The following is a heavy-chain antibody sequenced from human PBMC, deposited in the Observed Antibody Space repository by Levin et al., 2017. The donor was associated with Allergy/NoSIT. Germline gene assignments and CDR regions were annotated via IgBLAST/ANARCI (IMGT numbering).Heavy chain of an antibody. CDR2: INANTGDT. Sequence: ASVKVSCKASGYTFTDHFIHWVRQAPGQGLEWMGWINANTGDTNYTQRFQGRVTMTRDTSLNTAYMEVSRLRSDDTAVYYCAKGKPTTYFYYSIDVWAKGPRSPSP. CDR3: AKGKPTTYFYYSIDV. J-gene: IGHJ6*03. CDR1: GYTFTDHF. D-gene: IGHD1-14*01. V-gene: IGHV1-2*02.